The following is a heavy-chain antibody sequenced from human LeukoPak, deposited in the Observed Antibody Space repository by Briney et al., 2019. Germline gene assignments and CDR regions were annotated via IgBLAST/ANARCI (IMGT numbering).Heavy chain of an antibody. CDR3: ARDRVDAFDI. Sequence: GGTLRVSSAASGFTFCTYSMNRVSPAPGQRQKSVASISSGSRTIYYADSQKGRFTNSRDNAKNSLYLQMSSLRAEDTAAYFCARDRVDAFDIWGQGTMVTVSS. J-gene: IGHJ3*02. CDR2: ISSGSRTI. CDR1: GFTFCTYS. D-gene: IGHD3-10*01. V-gene: IGHV3-21*01.